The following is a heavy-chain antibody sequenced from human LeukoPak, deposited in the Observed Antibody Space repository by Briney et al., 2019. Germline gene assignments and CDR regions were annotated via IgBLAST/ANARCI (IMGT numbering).Heavy chain of an antibody. J-gene: IGHJ4*02. CDR3: AREVVVAASLDY. D-gene: IGHD2-15*01. V-gene: IGHV4-39*07. CDR1: GGSISSSSYY. Sequence: SETLSLTCTVPGGSISSSSYYWGWIRQPPGKGLEWIGSIYYSGSTYYNPCLKSRVTISVDTSKNQFSLKLSSVTAADTAVYYCAREVVVAASLDYWGQGTLVTVSS. CDR2: IYYSGST.